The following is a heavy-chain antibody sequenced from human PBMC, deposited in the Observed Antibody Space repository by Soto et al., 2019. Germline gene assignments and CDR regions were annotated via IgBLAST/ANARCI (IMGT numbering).Heavy chain of an antibody. J-gene: IGHJ6*02. Sequence: QVQLVESGGGVVQPGGSLRLSCEASGFTFRDFAVHWIRQAPGRGLDWVTLISYDGSNQYFADSVKGRFTISRDNSKNTLSLHMNSLTTEDTAVDFCARQAMAAPKYHYRFLDVWGRGTLVTVSS. CDR1: GFTFRDFA. D-gene: IGHD2-2*01. CDR2: ISYDGSNQ. CDR3: ARQAMAAPKYHYRFLDV. V-gene: IGHV3-30*04.